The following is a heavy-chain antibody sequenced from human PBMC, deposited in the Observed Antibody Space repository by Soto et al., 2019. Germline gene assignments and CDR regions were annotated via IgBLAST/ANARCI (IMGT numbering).Heavy chain of an antibody. CDR2: VKSKSDGATT. J-gene: IGHJ4*02. CDR1: GFTFSNVW. D-gene: IGHD1-26*01. CDR3: ATAARGMWGADY. Sequence: PGGSLRLSCAASGFTFSNVWMSWVRQAPGKGLEWVGRVKSKSDGATTDYAAPVKGRFTVSRDDSQSTLSPQMDSLKIEDTAVYFCATAARGMWGADYWGQGTPVTVSS. V-gene: IGHV3-15*01.